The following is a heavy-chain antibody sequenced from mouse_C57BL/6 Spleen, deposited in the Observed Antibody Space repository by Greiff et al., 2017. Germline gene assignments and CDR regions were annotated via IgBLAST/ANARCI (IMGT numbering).Heavy chain of an antibody. CDR2: IYPGDGDT. Sequence: QVQLQQSGAELVKPGASVKISCKASGYAFSSYWMNWVKQRPGKGLEWIGQIYPGDGDTNYNGKFKGKATLTADKSSSTAYMQLSSLTSEDSAVYYCARSESTMTDAMDYWGQGTSVTVSS. J-gene: IGHJ4*01. CDR3: ARSESTMTDAMDY. D-gene: IGHD2-4*01. V-gene: IGHV1-80*01. CDR1: GYAFSSYW.